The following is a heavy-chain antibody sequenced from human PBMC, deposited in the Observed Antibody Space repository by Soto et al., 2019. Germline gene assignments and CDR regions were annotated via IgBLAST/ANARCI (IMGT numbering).Heavy chain of an antibody. CDR2: ISAYNGNT. V-gene: IGHV1-18*04. CDR1: GYTFTSYG. J-gene: IGHJ5*02. D-gene: IGHD6-13*01. CDR3: ARVGVAADGTSFPSDH. Sequence: ASVKVSCKASGYTFTSYGISWVRQAPGQGLEWMGWISAYNGNTNYAQKLQGRVTMTTDTSTSTAYMELRSLRSDDTAVYYCARVGVAADGTSFPSDHWGQGTLVTVSS.